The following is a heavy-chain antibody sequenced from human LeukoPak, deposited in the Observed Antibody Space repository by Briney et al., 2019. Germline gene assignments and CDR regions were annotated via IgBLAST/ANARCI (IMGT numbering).Heavy chain of an antibody. CDR2: IYHRENT. D-gene: IGHD3-22*01. Sequence: PSETLSLTCSVSGYSISSGYYWGWIRQPPGKGLEWIGSIYHRENTYYNPSLKSRVTISVGTSKNQFSLKLSSVTAADTAVYYCARHKWLVPFDYWGQGTLVTVSS. V-gene: IGHV4-38-2*02. CDR1: GYSISSGYY. CDR3: ARHKWLVPFDY. J-gene: IGHJ4*02.